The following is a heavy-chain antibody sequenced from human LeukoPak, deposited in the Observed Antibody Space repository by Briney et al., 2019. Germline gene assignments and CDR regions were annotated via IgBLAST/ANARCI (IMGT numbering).Heavy chain of an antibody. J-gene: IGHJ4*02. D-gene: IGHD3-10*01. CDR1: GYTLTELS. CDR2: FDPEDGET. Sequence: GASVKVSCKVSGYTLTELSMHWVRQAPGKGLEWMGGFDPEDGETIYAQKFQGRVTMTEDTSTDTAYMELSSLRSEDKAVYCCATDITILWFGEFDYWGQGTLVTVSS. V-gene: IGHV1-24*01. CDR3: ATDITILWFGEFDY.